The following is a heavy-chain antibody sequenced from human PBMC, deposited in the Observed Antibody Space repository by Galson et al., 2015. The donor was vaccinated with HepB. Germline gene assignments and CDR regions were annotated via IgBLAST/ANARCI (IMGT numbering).Heavy chain of an antibody. Sequence: SLRLSCAASGLTFSSYAMSWVRQAPGKGLEWVSAISGSGGSTYYADSVKGRFTISRDNSKNTLYLQMNSLRAEDTAVYYCAKDLGAVASAKISAFDIWGQGTMVTVSS. CDR3: AKDLGAVASAKISAFDI. CDR2: ISGSGGST. CDR1: GLTFSSYA. J-gene: IGHJ3*02. V-gene: IGHV3-23*01. D-gene: IGHD6-19*01.